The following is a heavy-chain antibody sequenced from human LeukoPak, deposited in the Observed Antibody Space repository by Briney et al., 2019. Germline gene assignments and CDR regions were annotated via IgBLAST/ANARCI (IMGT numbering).Heavy chain of an antibody. V-gene: IGHV4-39*01. J-gene: IGHJ4*02. CDR1: GGSINISDYY. D-gene: IGHD1-26*01. CDR3: AGRGTIDSGRPWN. CDR2: MHYSGST. Sequence: SETLSLTCTVSGGSINISDYYWGWIRQPPGKGLEWIGSMHYSGSTYYNPSLKSRVTISVDTSKNQFSLKVTSVTAADTAVYYCAGRGTIDSGRPWNWGQGTLVTVSS.